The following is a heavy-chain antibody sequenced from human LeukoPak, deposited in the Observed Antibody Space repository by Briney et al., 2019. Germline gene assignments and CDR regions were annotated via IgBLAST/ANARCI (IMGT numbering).Heavy chain of an antibody. D-gene: IGHD3-3*01. CDR2: INPNSGGT. V-gene: IGHV1-2*02. J-gene: IGHJ4*02. CDR3: ARASGRGFWSGYYRFSPDDYFDY. Sequence: GASVKVSCKASGYTFTGYYMHWVRQAPGQGLEWMGWINPNSGGTNYAQKFQGRVTMTRDTSISTAYMELSRLRSDDTAVYYCARASGRGFWSGYYRFSPDDYFDYWGQGTLVTVSS. CDR1: GYTFTGYY.